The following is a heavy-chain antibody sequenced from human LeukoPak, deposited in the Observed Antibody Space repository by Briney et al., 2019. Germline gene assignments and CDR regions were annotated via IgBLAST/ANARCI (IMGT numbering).Heavy chain of an antibody. CDR3: AKCSGWFVRGKDYYYYYMDV. CDR1: GFTVSTSA. CDR2: VSTTGGST. V-gene: IGHV3-23*01. J-gene: IGHJ6*03. D-gene: IGHD6-19*01. Sequence: GGSLRLSCAAAGFTVSTSAMSWVRQAPGKGLEWVSTVSTTGGSTYYADSVKGRFTISRDNSKDTLYLQMNSLRAEDTAVYYCAKCSGWFVRGKDYYYYYMDVWGKGTTVTVSS.